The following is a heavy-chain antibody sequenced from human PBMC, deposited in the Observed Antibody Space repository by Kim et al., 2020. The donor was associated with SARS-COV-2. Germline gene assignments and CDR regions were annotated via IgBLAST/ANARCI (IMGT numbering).Heavy chain of an antibody. J-gene: IGHJ6*02. CDR3: ARDTRYYAMDV. V-gene: IGHV3-53*01. Sequence: YSADSVEGRFTISRDNSKNTLYIQMNSLRAEDTAVYYCARDTRYYAMDVWGQGTTVTVSS.